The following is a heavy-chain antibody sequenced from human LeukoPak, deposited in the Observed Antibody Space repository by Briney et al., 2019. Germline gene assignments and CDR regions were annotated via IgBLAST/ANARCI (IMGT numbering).Heavy chain of an antibody. CDR1: GCTLSDYG. D-gene: IGHD4-17*01. CDR3: ANRATTASRGWFDP. J-gene: IGHJ5*02. Sequence: GGLLRLSCVVAGCTLSDYGIHWVRKAPGRGLQWVAFIPFDGSHKYYADSVEGRFTISGDTSKNTLYLQMNSMRAEATAVYCCANRATTASRGWFDPWSQETLVTVSS. CDR2: IPFDGSHK. V-gene: IGHV3-30*02.